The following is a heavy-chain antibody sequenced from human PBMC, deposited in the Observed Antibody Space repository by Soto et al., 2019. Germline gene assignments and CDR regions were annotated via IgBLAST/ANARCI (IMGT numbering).Heavy chain of an antibody. D-gene: IGHD6-13*01. CDR1: VFALSIRGVG. CDR2: IYWDDDK. V-gene: IGHV2-5*02. CDR3: AHSSIAAAVFDY. J-gene: IGHJ4*02. Sequence: NRTATLTLRVYISVFALSIRGVGVGWIRQPPGKALEWLALIYWDDDKRYSPSLKSRLTITKDTSKNQVVLTMTNMDPVVTATYYCAHSSIAAAVFDYWGQGTLVPVSS.